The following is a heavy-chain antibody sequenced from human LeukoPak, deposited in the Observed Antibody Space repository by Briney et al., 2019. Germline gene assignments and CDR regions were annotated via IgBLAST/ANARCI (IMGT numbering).Heavy chain of an antibody. V-gene: IGHV4-34*01. CDR2: IYYSGST. CDR3: ERVMVVTRFSVDY. D-gene: IGHD4-23*01. Sequence: SETLSLTCAVYGGSFSGYYWSWIRQPPGKGLEWIGNIYYSGSTYYNPSLKSRVTIYVDTSKNQFSLKLSSVTAADTAVYYCERVMVVTRFSVDYWGQGALVTVSS. CDR1: GGSFSGYY. J-gene: IGHJ4*02.